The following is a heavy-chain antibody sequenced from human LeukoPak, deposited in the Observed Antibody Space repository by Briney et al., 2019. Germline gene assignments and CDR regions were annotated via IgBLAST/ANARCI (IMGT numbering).Heavy chain of an antibody. CDR1: GYTFTSYY. CDR3: ARRLLVGWFDP. D-gene: IGHD2-8*02. J-gene: IGHJ5*02. CDR2: INPSGGST. Sequence: ASVKVSCKASGYTFTSYYMHWVRQAPGQGLEWMGVINPSGGSTSYAQKFQGRVTMTRDTSTSTVYMELSSLRSEDTVVYYCARRLLVGWFDPWGQGTLVTVSS. V-gene: IGHV1-46*01.